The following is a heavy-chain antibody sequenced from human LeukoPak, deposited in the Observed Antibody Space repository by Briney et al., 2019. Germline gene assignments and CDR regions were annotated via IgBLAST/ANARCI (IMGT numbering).Heavy chain of an antibody. V-gene: IGHV3-23*01. Sequence: GGSLRLSCAASGFTFSSHGMNWVRQAPGKGLEWVSGISPSGGITYYTDSVKGRFTISRDNSKNTVSLQMNSLRAEDTAVYYCARVLRYCSGGNCYSGGLGYMDVWGKGTTVTISS. CDR2: ISPSGGIT. CDR1: GFTFSSHG. D-gene: IGHD2-15*01. CDR3: ARVLRYCSGGNCYSGGLGYMDV. J-gene: IGHJ6*03.